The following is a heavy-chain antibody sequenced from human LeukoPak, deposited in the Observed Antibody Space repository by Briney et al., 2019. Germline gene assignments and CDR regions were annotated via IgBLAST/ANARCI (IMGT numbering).Heavy chain of an antibody. Sequence: ASVKVSCKASGYTFTGYYMHWVRQAPGQGLEWMGWINPNSGGTNYAQKFQGRVTRTRDTSISTDYMEMKRVTSDDTAVYYCARGAEAETSPLDFWGQGTLVIVS. CDR2: INPNSGGT. CDR1: GYTFTGYY. V-gene: IGHV1-2*02. J-gene: IGHJ4*02. D-gene: IGHD6-13*01. CDR3: ARGAEAETSPLDF.